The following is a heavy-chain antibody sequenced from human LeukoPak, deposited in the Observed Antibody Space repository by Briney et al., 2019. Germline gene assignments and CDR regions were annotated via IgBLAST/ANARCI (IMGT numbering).Heavy chain of an antibody. CDR1: GFTFSSYA. D-gene: IGHD6-13*01. Sequence: GGSLRLSCAASGFTFSSYAMHWVRQAPGKGLEYVSAISSNGGSTYYANSVKDRFTISRDNSKNTLYLQMGSLRAEDMAVYYCARCDSSSWYSGWFDPWGQGTLVTVSS. V-gene: IGHV3-64*01. J-gene: IGHJ5*02. CDR2: ISSNGGST. CDR3: ARCDSSSWYSGWFDP.